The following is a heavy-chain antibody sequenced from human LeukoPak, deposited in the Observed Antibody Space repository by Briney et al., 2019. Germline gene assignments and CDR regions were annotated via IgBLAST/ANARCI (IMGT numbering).Heavy chain of an antibody. J-gene: IGHJ6*02. Sequence: GGSLRLSCAASGFTFSSYSMNWVRQAPGKGLEWVSSISSSSSYIYYADSVKGRFTISRDNAKNSLYLQMNSLRAEDTAVYYCAFHSGSYSYYYYYYGMDVWGQGTTVTVSS. V-gene: IGHV3-21*01. D-gene: IGHD1-26*01. CDR1: GFTFSSYS. CDR2: ISSSSSYI. CDR3: AFHSGSYSYYYYYYGMDV.